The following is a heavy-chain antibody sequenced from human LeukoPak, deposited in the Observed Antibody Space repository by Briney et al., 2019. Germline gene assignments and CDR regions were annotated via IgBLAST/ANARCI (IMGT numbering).Heavy chain of an antibody. V-gene: IGHV4-38-2*01. J-gene: IGHJ4*02. D-gene: IGHD1-1*01. Sequence: SSETLSLTCAVSGYSISSGYYWGWIRQPPGKGLEWIGSVYHSGSTYYNPSLKSRVTILVDTSKNQFSLKLSSVTAADTAVYYCARGTGRYFDYWGQGTLVTVSS. CDR2: VYHSGST. CDR3: ARGTGRYFDY. CDR1: GYSISSGYY.